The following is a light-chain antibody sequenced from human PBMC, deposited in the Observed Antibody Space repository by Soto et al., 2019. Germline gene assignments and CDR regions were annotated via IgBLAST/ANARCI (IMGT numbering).Light chain of an antibody. CDR1: NSISGY. CDR2: AAS. V-gene: IGKV1-39*01. Sequence: DIQMTQSPSSLSASVGDRVTITCRAKKNINNRTSNSISGYLNWYQQKPGKAPKLLFFAASSLQSGVPSRFSGSGSGTDFTLTISSLQPEDFATYYCQQSYSTPVTFGQGTKVDIK. J-gene: IGKJ1*01. CDR3: QQSYSTPVT.